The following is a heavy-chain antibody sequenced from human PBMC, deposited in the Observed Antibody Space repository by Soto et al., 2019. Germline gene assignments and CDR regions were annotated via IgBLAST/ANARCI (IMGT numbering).Heavy chain of an antibody. CDR3: ARTSVSYRDPADNWFDP. J-gene: IGHJ5*02. D-gene: IGHD5-12*01. Sequence: SETLSLTCAVSGGAIRSGGYHWSWIRQYPGKGLEWIGFIYYSGTTHYNPSLKSRRTTNYNPSLQSRLTMSIDISRNQFSLKLSSVTAADTAIYYCARTSVSYRDPADNWFDPWGQGTLVTVSS. V-gene: IGHV4-31*11. CDR1: GGAIRSGGYH. CDR2: IYYSGTT.